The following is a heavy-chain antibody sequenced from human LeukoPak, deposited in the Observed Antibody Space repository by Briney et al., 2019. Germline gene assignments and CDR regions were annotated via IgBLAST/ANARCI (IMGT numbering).Heavy chain of an antibody. V-gene: IGHV1-8*01. D-gene: IGHD2-15*01. CDR1: GYTFTSYD. Sequence: ASVKVSCKASGYTFTSYDINWVRQATGQGLEWMGWMNPNSGNTGYAQKFQGRVTMTRNTSISTAYMELSSLRSEDTAVYYCARDRYCSGGSCYSPLMIYWGQGTLVTVSS. CDR3: ARDRYCSGGSCYSPLMIY. J-gene: IGHJ4*02. CDR2: MNPNSGNT.